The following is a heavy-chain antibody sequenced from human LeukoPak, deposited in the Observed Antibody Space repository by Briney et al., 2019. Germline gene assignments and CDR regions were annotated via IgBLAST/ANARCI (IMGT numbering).Heavy chain of an antibody. CDR3: ANGWSPDY. CDR1: GFTVSSIH. J-gene: IGHJ4*02. CDR2: ISSSSSTI. D-gene: IGHD2-15*01. V-gene: IGHV3-48*01. Sequence: GGSLRLSCAASGFTVSSIHMVWVRQAPGKGLEWVSYISSSSSTIYYADSVKGRFTISRDNAKNSLYLQMNSLRAEDTAVYHCANGWSPDYWGRGTLVTVSS.